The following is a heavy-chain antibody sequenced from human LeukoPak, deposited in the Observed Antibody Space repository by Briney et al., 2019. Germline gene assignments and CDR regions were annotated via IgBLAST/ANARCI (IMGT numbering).Heavy chain of an antibody. D-gene: IGHD3-16*01. J-gene: IGHJ4*02. CDR1: GYTFGSYW. Sequence: GGSLRLSCAASGYTFGSYWMYWVRQAPGKGLVWVSRINNDGSSTIYADSVKGRFTISRDNAKNTLYLQMNSLRGDDTAVYYCVRDNGGEHLWGQGTLVTVSS. CDR3: VRDNGGEHL. V-gene: IGHV3-74*01. CDR2: INNDGSST.